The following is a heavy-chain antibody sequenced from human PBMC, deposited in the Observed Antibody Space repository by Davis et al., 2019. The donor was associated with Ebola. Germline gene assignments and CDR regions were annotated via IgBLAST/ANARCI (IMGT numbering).Heavy chain of an antibody. CDR2: IYYSGST. V-gene: IGHV4-59*01. D-gene: IGHD5-18*01. CDR1: GGSISSYY. CDR3: AREYSYGMSHYFDY. J-gene: IGHJ4*02. Sequence: PSETLSLTCTVSGGSISSYYWSWIRQPPGKGLEWIGYIYYSGSTNYNPSLKSRVTISVDTSKNQFSLKLSSVTAADTAVYYCAREYSYGMSHYFDYWGQGTLVTVTS.